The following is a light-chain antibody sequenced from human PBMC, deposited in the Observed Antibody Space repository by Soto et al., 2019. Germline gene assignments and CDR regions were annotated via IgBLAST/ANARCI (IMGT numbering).Light chain of an antibody. CDR3: SSYTSRSTLYV. CDR2: DVS. CDR1: SSDVGGYNY. Sequence: QSVLTQPASVSGSPGQSITISCTGTSSDVGGYNYVSWYQQHPGKAPKLMIYDVSNRPSGVSNRFSGSKSGNTASLTISGLQAEDEADYYCSSYTSRSTLYVFGNGTKVT. J-gene: IGLJ1*01. V-gene: IGLV2-14*01.